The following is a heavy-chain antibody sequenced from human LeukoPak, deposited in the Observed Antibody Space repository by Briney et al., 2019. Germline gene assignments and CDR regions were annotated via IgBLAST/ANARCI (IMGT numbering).Heavy chain of an antibody. J-gene: IGHJ4*02. V-gene: IGHV3-30*18. D-gene: IGHD6-19*01. Sequence: GGSLRLSCAASGFTFSSSGMHSVRQAPGKGLEWVAVISYDGSNKYYADSVKGRFTISRDNSKNTLYLQMNSLRAEDTAVYYCAKISGIAVAGNYWGQGTLVTVSS. CDR1: GFTFSSSG. CDR2: ISYDGSNK. CDR3: AKISGIAVAGNY.